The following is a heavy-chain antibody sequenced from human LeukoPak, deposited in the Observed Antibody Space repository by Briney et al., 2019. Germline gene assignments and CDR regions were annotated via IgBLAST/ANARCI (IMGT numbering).Heavy chain of an antibody. CDR2: IYNNGDT. CDR3: AILLTGHFDP. CDR1: GASISSGDSY. V-gene: IGHV4-30-4*01. J-gene: IGHJ5*02. D-gene: IGHD3-9*01. Sequence: PSETLSLTCAVSGASISSGDSYWSWIRQSPGRGLEWIAYIYNNGDTFYNPSLKPRVTTPLDPSKNQFSLRLTSLTAADTAVYYGAILLTGHFDPWGQGTLVSVSS.